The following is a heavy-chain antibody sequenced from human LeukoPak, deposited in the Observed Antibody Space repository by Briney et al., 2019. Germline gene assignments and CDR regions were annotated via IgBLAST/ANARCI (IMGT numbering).Heavy chain of an antibody. Sequence: GGSLRLSCAASGFTFSSYNMNWVRQAPGKGLEWVSSISSSSSYIYYADSVKGRFTISRDNAKNSLYLQMNSLRAEDTAVYYCARGYSGSYYYAFDIWGQGTMVTVSS. J-gene: IGHJ3*02. CDR2: ISSSSSYI. CDR3: ARGYSGSYYYAFDI. CDR1: GFTFSSYN. D-gene: IGHD1-26*01. V-gene: IGHV3-21*01.